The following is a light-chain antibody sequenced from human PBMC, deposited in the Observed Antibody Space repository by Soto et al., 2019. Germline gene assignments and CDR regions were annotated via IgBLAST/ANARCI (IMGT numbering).Light chain of an antibody. Sequence: QSALTQPPSASGSPGQSVTISCTGTSSDVGVYNYFSWYQQHPGKAPKLMISEVSKRPSGVPDRFSGSKSGNTSSLTVSGLQAEDEADYYCSSYAGSNNLGVFGTGTKRTVL. CDR3: SSYAGSNNLGV. CDR2: EVS. CDR1: SSDVGVYNY. V-gene: IGLV2-8*01. J-gene: IGLJ1*01.